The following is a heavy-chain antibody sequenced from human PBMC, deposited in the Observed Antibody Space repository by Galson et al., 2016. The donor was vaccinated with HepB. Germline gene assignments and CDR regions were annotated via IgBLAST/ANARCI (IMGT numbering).Heavy chain of an antibody. CDR3: AREGGYSSSSGYFYYGMDV. V-gene: IGHV1-2*04. CDR2: INPNSGGT. Sequence: SVKVSCKASGGTFTGYYMHWARQAPGQGLEWMGWINPNSGGTNYAQKFQGWVTMTRDTSISTAYMELSRLRSDDTAVYYCAREGGYSSSSGYFYYGMDVWGQGTTVTVAS. J-gene: IGHJ6*02. D-gene: IGHD6-6*01. CDR1: GGTFTGYY.